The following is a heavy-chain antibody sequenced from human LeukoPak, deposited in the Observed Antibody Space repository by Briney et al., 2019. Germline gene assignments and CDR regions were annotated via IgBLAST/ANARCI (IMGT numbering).Heavy chain of an antibody. J-gene: IGHJ4*02. CDR2: IYYSGST. D-gene: IGHD4-17*01. Sequence: SETLSLTCTVSGASIDTSSYYCAWIRQPPGKGLEWIGSIYYSGSTHYNPSLSSRVTISEDRSKNQISLELRSVTAADTAVYYCAIDYGDYPDFWGQGTLVTVSS. CDR3: AIDYGDYPDF. V-gene: IGHV4-39*01. CDR1: GASIDTSSYY.